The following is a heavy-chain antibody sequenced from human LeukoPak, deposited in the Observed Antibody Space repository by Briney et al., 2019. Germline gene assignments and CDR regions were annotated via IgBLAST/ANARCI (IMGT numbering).Heavy chain of an antibody. CDR3: ARDGGNNSWYGMDV. CDR1: VFTVSSNY. V-gene: IGHV3-66*01. J-gene: IGHJ6*02. Sequence: GRPLRLSCAPSVFTVSSNYMRWVPKAPGKGLEGVSIIYRVGSTFYADSVEGRFTISRDNSKNTLYLQMNSLRVEDTAIYYCARDGGNNSWYGMDVWGQGTTVTVSS. CDR2: IYRVGST. D-gene: IGHD4-23*01.